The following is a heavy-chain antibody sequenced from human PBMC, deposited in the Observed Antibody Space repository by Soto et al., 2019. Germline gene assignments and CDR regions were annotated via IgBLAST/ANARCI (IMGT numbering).Heavy chain of an antibody. J-gene: IGHJ4*02. CDR1: GYTFTGYY. CDR2: INPNNGGT. CDR3: ARAHAGKMGFGY. Sequence: ASVKVSCKASGYTFTGYYMHWVRQAPGQGLEWMGWINPNNGGTNYAQKFQGRVTMTRDTSISTAYMELSRLRSDDTAVYYCARAHAGKMGFGYWGQGTLVTVSS. D-gene: IGHD6-13*01. V-gene: IGHV1-2*02.